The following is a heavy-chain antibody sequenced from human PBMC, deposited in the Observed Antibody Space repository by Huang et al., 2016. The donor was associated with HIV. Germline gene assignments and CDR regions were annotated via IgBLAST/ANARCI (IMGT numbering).Heavy chain of an antibody. CDR2: SNVYDGNK. CDR1: GYTFITSYG. D-gene: IGHD3-16*01. J-gene: IGHJ4*02. CDR3: GREREYGRGWGGGGHYSDY. V-gene: IGHV1-18*04. Sequence: QVQLVQSGGEVKKPGASVRVSCKASGYTFITSYGITWVRQAPGQGLEWGGGSNVYDGNKKKERRDRGRGTMTRETHTNKVYRELRSWKRDEAVVYYCGREREYGRGWGGGGHYSDYWGQGTLVTVSS.